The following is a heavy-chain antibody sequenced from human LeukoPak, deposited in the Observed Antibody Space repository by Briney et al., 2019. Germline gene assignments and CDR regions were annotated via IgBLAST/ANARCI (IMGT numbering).Heavy chain of an antibody. CDR1: GGAISSYY. Sequence: PSETLSLTCTVSGGAISSYYWSWIRQPPGKGLEWIGYIYYSGSTNHNPSLKSRVTISVDTSKNQFSLKLSSVTAADTAVYYCASGAGVAATYWGQGTLVTVSS. CDR3: ASGAGVAATY. J-gene: IGHJ4*02. V-gene: IGHV4-59*01. CDR2: IYYSGST. D-gene: IGHD2-15*01.